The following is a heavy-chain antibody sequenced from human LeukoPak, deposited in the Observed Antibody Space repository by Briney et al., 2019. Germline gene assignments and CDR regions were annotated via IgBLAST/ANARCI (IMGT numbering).Heavy chain of an antibody. CDR3: ARAPHDQIGYFSSTSCLDV. Sequence: SETLSLTCAVYGGSFSGYYWSWIRQPPGQGLEWIGEINHSGSTNYNPSLKSRVTISVDTSKNQFSLKLSSVTAADTAVYYCARAPHDQIGYFSSTSCLDVWGQGTTVTVSS. V-gene: IGHV4-34*01. D-gene: IGHD2-2*01. CDR1: GGSFSGYY. CDR2: INHSGST. J-gene: IGHJ6*02.